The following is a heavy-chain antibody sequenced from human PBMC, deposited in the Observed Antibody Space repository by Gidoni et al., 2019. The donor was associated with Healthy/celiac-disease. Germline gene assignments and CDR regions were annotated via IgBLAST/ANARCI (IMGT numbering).Heavy chain of an antibody. CDR3: ARAYSSLWYFDL. Sequence: QVQLQESGPGLVKPSQTLSLTCTVSGVSISSGSYYWSWIRQPAGKGLEWIGRIYTSGSTNYNPSLKSRVTMSVDTSKNQFSLKLSSVTAADTAVYYCARAYSSLWYFDLWGRGTLVTVSS. D-gene: IGHD6-13*01. CDR2: IYTSGST. CDR1: GVSISSGSYY. J-gene: IGHJ2*01. V-gene: IGHV4-61*02.